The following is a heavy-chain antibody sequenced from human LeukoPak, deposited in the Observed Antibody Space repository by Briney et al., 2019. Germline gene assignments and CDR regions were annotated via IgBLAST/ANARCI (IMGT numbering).Heavy chain of an antibody. J-gene: IGHJ4*02. V-gene: IGHV3-30*04. Sequence: GGSLRLSCAPSGFTFNTDAMHWVRQAPGRGLEWVAVISYDGSNRNYGDSVKGRFTISRDNSKNTLYLEMSSLRPEDTAVYYCARDPPFSSGWSQNFFDYWGEGTLVTVSS. CDR1: GFTFNTDA. CDR2: ISYDGSNR. CDR3: ARDPPFSSGWSQNFFDY. D-gene: IGHD6-19*01.